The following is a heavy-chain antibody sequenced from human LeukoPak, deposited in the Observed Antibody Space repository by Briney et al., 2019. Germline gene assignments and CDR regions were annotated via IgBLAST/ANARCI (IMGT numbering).Heavy chain of an antibody. J-gene: IGHJ6*02. V-gene: IGHV1-2*02. CDR2: IHPNSDGT. D-gene: IGHD2-15*01. Sequence: GASVKVSCKASGYTFTGYYIHWVGQAPGQGLEWMGWIHPNSDGTDYAQKFQGRVTMTRDTSISTAYMELSRLRSDDTAVYYCASSSSYCSGGSCYYYYGMYVWGQGTAVTVSS. CDR1: GYTFTGYY. CDR3: ASSSSYCSGGSCYYYYGMYV.